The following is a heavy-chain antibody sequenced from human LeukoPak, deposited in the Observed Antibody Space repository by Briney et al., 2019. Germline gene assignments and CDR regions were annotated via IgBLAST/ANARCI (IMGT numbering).Heavy chain of an antibody. CDR1: GGSFSGYY. Sequence: SESLSLTCAVYGGSFSGYYWSWIRQPPGKGLEWIGEISHSGSTNYNPSLKSRVTISVDTSKNQFSLKLSSVTAADTAVYYCARGIFSSGIAAGRRFDPWGQGTLVTVCS. V-gene: IGHV4-34*01. D-gene: IGHD6-13*01. J-gene: IGHJ5*02. CDR2: ISHSGST. CDR3: ARGIFSSGIAAGRRFDP.